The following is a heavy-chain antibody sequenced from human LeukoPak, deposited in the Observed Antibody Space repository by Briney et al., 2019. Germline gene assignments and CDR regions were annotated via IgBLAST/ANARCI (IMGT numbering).Heavy chain of an antibody. D-gene: IGHD3-16*01. CDR2: IYYSGST. V-gene: IGHV4-59*08. Sequence: SETLSLTCTVSGGSISSYYWSWIRQPPGKGLEWIGYIYYSGSTNYNPSLKSRVTISVDTSKNQFSLKLSSVTAADTAVYYCAGRLGDYWGQGTLVTVSS. J-gene: IGHJ4*02. CDR1: GGSISSYY. CDR3: AGRLGDY.